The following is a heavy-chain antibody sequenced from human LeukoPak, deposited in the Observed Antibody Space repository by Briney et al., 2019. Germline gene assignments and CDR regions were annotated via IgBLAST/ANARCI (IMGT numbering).Heavy chain of an antibody. CDR3: AKRTDVLTGYYNA. D-gene: IGHD3-9*01. Sequence: GGSLRLSCAASGFTFSSYAMTWVRQAPGKGLEWVSTISGSAGSTYYADSVKGRFTISRDNSKNALYLQMNSLRGDDTAVYYCAKRTDVLTGYYNAWGLGTLVTVSS. CDR2: ISGSAGST. J-gene: IGHJ5*02. CDR1: GFTFSSYA. V-gene: IGHV3-23*01.